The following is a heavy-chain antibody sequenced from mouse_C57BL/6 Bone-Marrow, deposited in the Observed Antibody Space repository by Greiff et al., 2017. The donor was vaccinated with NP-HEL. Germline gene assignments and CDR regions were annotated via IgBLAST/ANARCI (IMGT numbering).Heavy chain of an antibody. CDR2: INPYNGGT. V-gene: IGHV1-19*01. D-gene: IGHD3-3*01. J-gene: IGHJ2*01. Sequence: VQLQQSGPVLVKPGASVKMSCKASGYTFTDYYMNWVKQSHGKSLEWIGVINPYNGGTSYNQKFKGKATLTVDKSSSTAYMELNSLTSEDSAVYSCAREGGTPGGFDYWGQGTTLTVSS. CDR1: GYTFTDYY. CDR3: AREGGTPGGFDY.